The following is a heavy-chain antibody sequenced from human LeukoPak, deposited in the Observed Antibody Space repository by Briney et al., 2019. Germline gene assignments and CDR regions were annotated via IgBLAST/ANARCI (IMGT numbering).Heavy chain of an antibody. J-gene: IGHJ3*02. CDR2: ISGSGGST. Sequence: GGSLRLSCAASGFTFSSYAMSWVRQAPGKGLEWVSAISGSGGSTYYADSVKSRFTISRDNSKNTLYLQMNSLRAEDTAVYYCAKFRVDYDFWSGYRIDAFDIWGQGTMVTVSS. CDR3: AKFRVDYDFWSGYRIDAFDI. V-gene: IGHV3-23*01. CDR1: GFTFSSYA. D-gene: IGHD3-3*01.